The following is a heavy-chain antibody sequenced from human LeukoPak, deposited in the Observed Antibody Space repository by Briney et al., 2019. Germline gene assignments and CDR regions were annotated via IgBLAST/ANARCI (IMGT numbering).Heavy chain of an antibody. Sequence: SETLSLTCTVSGDFITAYYWSWIRQPPGKGLEWIGYVYYSGSTKYNPSLRSRVTISLEMSKRQFSLNLTSVTAADTAVYYCASNTETVFDYWGQGALVTVSS. V-gene: IGHV4-59*01. CDR2: VYYSGST. CDR3: ASNTETVFDY. CDR1: GDFITAYY. J-gene: IGHJ4*02.